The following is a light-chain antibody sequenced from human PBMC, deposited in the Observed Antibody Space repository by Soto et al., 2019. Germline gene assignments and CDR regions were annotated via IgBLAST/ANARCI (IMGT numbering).Light chain of an antibody. Sequence: QSVLTQPASASGSPGQSITISCSGTTSDVGGYNLVSWYQQHTAKAPKLLIYEGTQRPSGVSSRFSGSKSGNTASLTISGLQAEDEADYYCCSYASSSSYVFGTGTKATVL. CDR1: TSDVGGYNL. J-gene: IGLJ1*01. V-gene: IGLV2-23*01. CDR2: EGT. CDR3: CSYASSSSYV.